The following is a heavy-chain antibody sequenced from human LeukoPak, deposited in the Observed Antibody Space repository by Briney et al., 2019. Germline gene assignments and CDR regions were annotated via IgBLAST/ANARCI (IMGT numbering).Heavy chain of an antibody. CDR2: IYYSGST. CDR1: GGSISSYY. D-gene: IGHD5-18*01. V-gene: IGHV4-59*01. CDR3: ARTTEGGYTYDYFYYYYMDV. J-gene: IGHJ6*03. Sequence: PSETLSLTCTVSGGSISSYYWSWIRQPPGKGLEWIGYIYYSGSTNYNRSLKSRVTISVDTSKNQFSLKLSSVTAADTAVYYCARTTEGGYTYDYFYYYYMDVWDKGTTVTISS.